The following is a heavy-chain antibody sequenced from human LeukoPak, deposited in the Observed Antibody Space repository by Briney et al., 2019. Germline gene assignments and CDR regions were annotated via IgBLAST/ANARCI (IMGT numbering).Heavy chain of an antibody. D-gene: IGHD1-26*01. CDR3: ARYSGSYSDAFDI. J-gene: IGHJ3*02. V-gene: IGHV1-2*02. CDR1: GYTFTGYY. Sequence: GASVKVSCKASGYTFTGYYMHWVRQAPGQGLEWMGWINPNSGGTNYAQKFQGRVTMTRDTSISTAYMELSRLRSDDTAVYYCARYSGSYSDAFDIWGQGTMVTVSS. CDR2: INPNSGGT.